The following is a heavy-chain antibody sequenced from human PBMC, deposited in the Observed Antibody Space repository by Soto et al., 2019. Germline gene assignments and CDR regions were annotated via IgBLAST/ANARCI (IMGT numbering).Heavy chain of an antibody. CDR2: ITPNNGDT. V-gene: IGHV1-18*01. CDR3: VRLAPCSGGICYSRPLDY. Sequence: QVQLQQSGAEVKKPGASVKVSCQASGYSFATHGISWVRQAPXXXLQWMGWITPNNGDTNYAQRLQGRLTMXTDTSTXXXXXXLMSLRSDGTAVYFCVRLAPCSGGICYSRPLDYWGQGTLVSVSS. D-gene: IGHD2-15*01. CDR1: GYSFATHG. J-gene: IGHJ4*02.